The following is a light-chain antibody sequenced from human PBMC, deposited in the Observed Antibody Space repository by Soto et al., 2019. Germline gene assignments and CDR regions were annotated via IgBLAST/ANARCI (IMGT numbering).Light chain of an antibody. Sequence: QSVLTQPASMSGSPGQSITISCTGTSSDVGSYYPVSWFQQHPGKAPKLIIYEVNKRPSGVSDRFSGSKSGNTASLTISGLQAADEAEYYCCSYAGDTIFFVFGSGTKVPAL. CDR2: EVN. CDR1: SSDVGSYYP. J-gene: IGLJ1*01. V-gene: IGLV2-23*02. CDR3: CSYAGDTIFFV.